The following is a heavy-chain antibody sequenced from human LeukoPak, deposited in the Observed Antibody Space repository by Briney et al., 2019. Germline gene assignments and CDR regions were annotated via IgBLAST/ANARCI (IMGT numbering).Heavy chain of an antibody. CDR1: GYTFTSYA. Sequence: GASVKVSCKASGYTFTSYAISWVRQAPGQGLEWMGRIIPILGIANYAQKFQGRVTITADKSTSTAYMELSSLRSEDTAVYYCARFSALFSSGSYYNRPSDYWGQGTLVTVSS. D-gene: IGHD3-10*01. CDR3: ARFSALFSSGSYYNRPSDY. CDR2: IIPILGIA. J-gene: IGHJ4*02. V-gene: IGHV1-69*04.